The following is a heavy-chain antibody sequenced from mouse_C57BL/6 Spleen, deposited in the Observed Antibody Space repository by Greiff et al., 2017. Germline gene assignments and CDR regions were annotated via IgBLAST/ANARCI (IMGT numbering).Heavy chain of an antibody. CDR2: IRNKANGYTT. J-gene: IGHJ4*01. D-gene: IGHD2-2*01. CDR3: ARFLYGYDAAMDD. CDR1: GFTFTDYY. Sequence: EVQGVESGGGLVQPGGSLSLSCAASGFTFTDYYMSWVRQPPGKALEWLGFIRNKANGYTTEYSASVKGRFTISRDNSQSILYLQMNALRAEDSATYYCARFLYGYDAAMDDWGQGTSVTVSS. V-gene: IGHV7-3*01.